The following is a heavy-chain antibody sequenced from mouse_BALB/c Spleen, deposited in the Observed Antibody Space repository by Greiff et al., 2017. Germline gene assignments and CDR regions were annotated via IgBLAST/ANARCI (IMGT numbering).Heavy chain of an antibody. D-gene: IGHD2-4*01. CDR3: ARRNYDYDGKAYYFDY. J-gene: IGHJ2*01. V-gene: IGHV1-54*01. Sequence: QVHVKQSGAELVRPGTSVKVSCKASGYAFTNYLIEWVKQRPGQGLEWIGVINPGSGGTNYNEKFKGKATLTADKSSSTAYMQLSSLTSDDSAVYFCARRNYDYDGKAYYFDYWGQGTTLTVSS. CDR1: GYAFTNYL. CDR2: INPGSGGT.